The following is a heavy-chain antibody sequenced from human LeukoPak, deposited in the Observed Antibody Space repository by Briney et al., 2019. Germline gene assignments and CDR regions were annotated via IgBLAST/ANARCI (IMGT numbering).Heavy chain of an antibody. CDR3: ARLSYYDSSGYYYGLDY. V-gene: IGHV3-7*01. CDR2: IKQDGSEK. D-gene: IGHD3-22*01. CDR1: GGSTSSYY. Sequence: ETLSLTCTVSGGSTSSYYWSWVRQAPGKGLEWVANIKQDGSEKYYVDSVKGRFTISRDNAKNSLYLQMNSLRAEDTAVYYCARLSYYDSSGYYYGLDYWGQGTLVTVSS. J-gene: IGHJ4*02.